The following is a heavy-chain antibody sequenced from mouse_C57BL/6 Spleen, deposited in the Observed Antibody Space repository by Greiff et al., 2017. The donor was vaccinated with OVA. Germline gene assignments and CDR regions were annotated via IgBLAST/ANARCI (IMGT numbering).Heavy chain of an antibody. V-gene: IGHV1-85*01. J-gene: IGHJ2*01. D-gene: IGHD1-1*01. CDR1: GYTFTSYD. CDR2: IYPRDGST. CDR3: AREGYYGSSPYYFDY. Sequence: VQLQQSGPELVKPGASVKLSCKASGYTFTSYDINWVKQRPGQGLEWIGWIYPRDGSTTYNEKFKGKATLTVDTSSSTAYMELHSLTSEDSAVYFCAREGYYGSSPYYFDYWGQGTTLTVSS.